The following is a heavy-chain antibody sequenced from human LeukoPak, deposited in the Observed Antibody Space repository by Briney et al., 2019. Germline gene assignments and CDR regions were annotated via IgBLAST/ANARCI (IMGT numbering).Heavy chain of an antibody. J-gene: IGHJ4*02. CDR1: GYTLTELS. CDR2: FDPEDGET. CDR3: ATVVGHYYDSSGYYEKRGFDY. Sequence: ASVKVSCKVSGYTLTELSMHWVRQAPGKGLEWMRGFDPEDGETIYAQKFQGRVTMTEDTSTDTAYMELSSLRSEDTAVYYCATVVGHYYDSSGYYEKRGFDYWGQGTLVTVSS. D-gene: IGHD3-22*01. V-gene: IGHV1-24*01.